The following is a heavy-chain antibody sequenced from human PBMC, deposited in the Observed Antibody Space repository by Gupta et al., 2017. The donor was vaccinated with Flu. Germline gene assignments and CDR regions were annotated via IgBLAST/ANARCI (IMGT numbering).Heavy chain of an antibody. CDR3: ARERGYSYVNFDF. CDR2: ISGYNGNT. D-gene: IGHD5-18*01. CDR1: VYTFTGYG. V-gene: IGHV1-18*01. J-gene: IGHJ4*02. Sequence: QVQLVQSGAEVKKPGASVTVAGKASVYTFTGYGITWVRPAPGQGLEWMGWISGYNGNTNYAQKFQSRVTMTTDTSTSAAYMELRSLRSDDTAVYYCARERGYSYVNFDFWGQGTLVTVSS.